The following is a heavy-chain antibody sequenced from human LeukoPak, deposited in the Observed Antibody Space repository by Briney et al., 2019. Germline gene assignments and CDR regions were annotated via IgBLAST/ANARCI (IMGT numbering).Heavy chain of an antibody. CDR1: GFTFGSYA. V-gene: IGHV3-23*01. CDR2: ISGSGGNT. CDR3: AKRKNSPGYSSLDQ. J-gene: IGHJ4*02. Sequence: GGSLRLSCAASGFTFGSYAMSWVRQAPGRGLEWVSAISGSGGNTYYADSVKGRFTISRDNSKNTLYLQMNSLRVDDSAVYYCAKRKNSPGYSSLDQWGQGTLVTVSS. D-gene: IGHD2-15*01.